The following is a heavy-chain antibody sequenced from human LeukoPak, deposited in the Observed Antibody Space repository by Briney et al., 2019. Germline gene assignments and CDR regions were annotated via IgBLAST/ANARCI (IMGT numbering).Heavy chain of an antibody. Sequence: SETLSLTCSVPGYSISSGYYWGWIRQPPGKGLEWIGTISHSGSTYYNPSLKSRVTISLDTSKNQFFLRLSSVTAADTAVYYCARGQARLSWFDPWGQGTLVTVSS. D-gene: IGHD6-19*01. J-gene: IGHJ5*02. CDR2: ISHSGST. V-gene: IGHV4-38-2*02. CDR3: ARGQARLSWFDP. CDR1: GYSISSGYY.